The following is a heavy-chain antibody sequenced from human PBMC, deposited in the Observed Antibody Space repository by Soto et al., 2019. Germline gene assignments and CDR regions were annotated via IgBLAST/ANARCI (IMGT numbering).Heavy chain of an antibody. CDR3: SKEGDYGGNSGPYYFDY. D-gene: IGHD4-17*01. Sequence: GGSLRLSCAASGFTFSSYAMSWVRQAPGKGLEWVSTISGGGGTTYYADSVKGRFTISRDNSKNTLYLQVNSLRAEDTAVYCCSKEGDYGGNSGPYYFDYWGQGTLVTVSS. CDR1: GFTFSSYA. J-gene: IGHJ4*02. V-gene: IGHV3-23*01. CDR2: ISGGGGTT.